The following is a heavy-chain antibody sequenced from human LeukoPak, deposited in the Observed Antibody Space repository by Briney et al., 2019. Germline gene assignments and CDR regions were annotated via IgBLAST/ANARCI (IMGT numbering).Heavy chain of an antibody. V-gene: IGHV4-34*01. CDR1: GGSFSGYY. CDR3: ARGGGRQLATSHSYFDY. CDR2: INHSGSN. Sequence: SETLSLTCAVYGGSFSGYYWSWIRQPPGRGLEWIGEINHSGSNNYNPSLKSRVTISVDTSKNQFSLKLSSVTAADTAVYYCARGGGRQLATSHSYFDYWGQGTLVTVSS. J-gene: IGHJ4*02. D-gene: IGHD2-15*01.